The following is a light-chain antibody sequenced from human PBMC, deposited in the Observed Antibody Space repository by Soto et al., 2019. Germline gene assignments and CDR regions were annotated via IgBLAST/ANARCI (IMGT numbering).Light chain of an antibody. CDR1: QSLTNSY. CDR2: AAS. CDR3: QHHGYSPQNP. Sequence: EIVLTQSPGTLSLSPGERATLSCRASQSLTNSYLAWYQQKPGQAPRLLIYAASSRATGIPDRLSGSVSGTDFSLTISRLEPEDFGVYYCQHHGYSPQNPFGQRTRLQIK. J-gene: IGKJ2*01. V-gene: IGKV3-20*01.